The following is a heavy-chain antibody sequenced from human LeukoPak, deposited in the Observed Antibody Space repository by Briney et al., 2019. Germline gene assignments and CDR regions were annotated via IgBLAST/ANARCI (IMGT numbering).Heavy chain of an antibody. CDR3: AKEMTLWFGGNWFDP. CDR1: GFTFSSYW. V-gene: IGHV3-7*03. CDR2: IKKDGSEK. D-gene: IGHD3-10*01. Sequence: GGSLRLSCAASGFTFSSYWMSWVRQAPGKGLEGVANIKKDGSEKYYVDSVKGRFTISRDNAKTSLYLQMNSLRAEDTAVYYCAKEMTLWFGGNWFDPWGQGTLVTVSS. J-gene: IGHJ5*02.